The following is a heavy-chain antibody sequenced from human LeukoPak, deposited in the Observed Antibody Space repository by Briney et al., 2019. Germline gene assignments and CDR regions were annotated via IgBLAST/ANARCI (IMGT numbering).Heavy chain of an antibody. D-gene: IGHD6-13*01. CDR2: IFGSGGST. Sequence: GGSLRLSCAASGFTFSSYAMSWVRQAPGKGLEWVSSIFGSGGSTYYADSVRGRFTISRDNSKNTLYLQMNSLRAEDTAVYYCAKDRGAAAPYYFDYWGQGTLVTVSS. V-gene: IGHV3-23*01. CDR1: GFTFSSYA. J-gene: IGHJ4*02. CDR3: AKDRGAAAPYYFDY.